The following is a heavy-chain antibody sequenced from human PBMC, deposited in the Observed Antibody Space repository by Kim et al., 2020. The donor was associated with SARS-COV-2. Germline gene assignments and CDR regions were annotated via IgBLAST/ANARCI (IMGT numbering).Heavy chain of an antibody. V-gene: IGHV3-23*01. CDR2: ISGSGGST. Sequence: GGSLRLSCAASGFTFSNYAMSWVRQAPGKGLEWVSVISGSGGSTYFADSVKGRFTISRDNSKNTLYLQMHSLRAEDTAVYYCAKEGYSSGWSDGAFDIWGQGTMVTVSS. CDR3: AKEGYSSGWSDGAFDI. D-gene: IGHD6-19*01. CDR1: GFTFSNYA. J-gene: IGHJ3*02.